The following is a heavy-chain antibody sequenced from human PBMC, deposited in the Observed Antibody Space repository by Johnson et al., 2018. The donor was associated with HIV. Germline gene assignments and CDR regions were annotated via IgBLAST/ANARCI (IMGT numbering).Heavy chain of an antibody. D-gene: IGHD6-6*01. Sequence: QVQLVESGGGVVQPGRSLRLSCAASGFTFSSYGMHWVRQAPGKGLEWVAVISYDGSNKYYADSVTGRFTISRDNSKNTLYLQMNSLRAEDTAVYYCARAEQLAGGAFDIWGQGTMVTVSS. J-gene: IGHJ3*02. CDR2: ISYDGSNK. CDR3: ARAEQLAGGAFDI. V-gene: IGHV3-30*03. CDR1: GFTFSSYG.